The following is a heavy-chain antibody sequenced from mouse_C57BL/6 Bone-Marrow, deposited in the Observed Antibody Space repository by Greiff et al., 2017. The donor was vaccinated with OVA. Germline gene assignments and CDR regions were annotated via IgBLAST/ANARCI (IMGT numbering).Heavy chain of an antibody. CDR3: ARDGSSSWFAC. D-gene: IGHD1-1*01. CDR1: GYTFTDHT. CDR2: IYPRDGST. V-gene: IGHV1-78*01. J-gene: IGHJ3*01. Sequence: VQLQQSDAELVKPGASVKISCKVSGYTFTDHTISWMKQRPEQGLEWIGSIYPRDGSTKYHEKLKGKATLTADNSSSTAYMQLNSLTSEDSAVYFCARDGSSSWFACWGQGTLVTVSA.